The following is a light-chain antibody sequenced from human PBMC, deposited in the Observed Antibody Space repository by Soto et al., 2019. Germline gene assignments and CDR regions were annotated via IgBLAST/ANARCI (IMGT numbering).Light chain of an antibody. CDR2: KDS. CDR1: ALPKKY. J-gene: IGLJ2*01. V-gene: IGLV3-16*01. CDR3: LSADSSGAVV. Sequence: ELTQPPSVSVSLGQMARITCSGEALPKKYAYWYQQKPGQFPVLVIYKDSERPSGIPERFSGSSSGTIVTLTISGVQAEDEADYYCLSADSSGAVVFGGGTKLTVL.